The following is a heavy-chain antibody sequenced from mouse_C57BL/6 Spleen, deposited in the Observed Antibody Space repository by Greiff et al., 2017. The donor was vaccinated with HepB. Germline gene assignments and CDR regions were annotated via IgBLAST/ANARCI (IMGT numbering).Heavy chain of an antibody. J-gene: IGHJ2*01. CDR2: IHPNSGST. Sequence: VQLQQPGAELVKPGASVKLSCKASGYTFTSYWMHWVKQRPGQGLEWIGMIHPNSGSTNYNEKFKSKATLTVDKSSSTAYMQLSSLTSEDSAVYYCAREGGSSHLDYWGQGTTLTVSS. V-gene: IGHV1-64*01. CDR1: GYTFTSYW. CDR3: AREGGSSHLDY. D-gene: IGHD1-1*01.